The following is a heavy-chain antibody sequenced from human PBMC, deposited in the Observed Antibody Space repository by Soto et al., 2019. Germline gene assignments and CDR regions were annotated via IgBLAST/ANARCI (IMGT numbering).Heavy chain of an antibody. CDR3: SSATFPYSSSWYSAFDY. CDR2: ISAYNGNT. CDR1: GYTFTSYG. J-gene: IGHJ4*02. Sequence: ASVKVSCKASGYTFTSYGISWVRQAPGQGLEWMGWISAYNGNTNYAQKFQGRVTMTRDTSTSTAYMELRSLRSEDTAVYFCSSATFPYSSSWYSAFDYWGQGTLVTVSS. D-gene: IGHD6-13*01. V-gene: IGHV1-18*01.